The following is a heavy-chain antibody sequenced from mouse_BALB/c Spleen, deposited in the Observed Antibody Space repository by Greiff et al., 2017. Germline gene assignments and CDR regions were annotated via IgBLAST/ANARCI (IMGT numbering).Heavy chain of an antibody. V-gene: IGHV5-6-3*01. CDR2: INSNGGST. J-gene: IGHJ2*01. Sequence: EVMLVESGGGLVQPGGSLKLSCAASGFTFSSYGMSWVRQTPDKRLELVATINSNGGSTYYPDSVKGRFTISRDNAKNTLYLQMSSLKSEETAMYYCARVWLRQGYFDYWGQGTTRTVSS. CDR3: ARVWLRQGYFDY. D-gene: IGHD2-2*01. CDR1: GFTFSSYG.